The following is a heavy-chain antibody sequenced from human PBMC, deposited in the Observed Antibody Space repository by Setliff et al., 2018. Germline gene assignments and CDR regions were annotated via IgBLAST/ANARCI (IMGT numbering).Heavy chain of an antibody. CDR3: ARHVGSRSRGYNYYYYYMDV. D-gene: IGHD3-10*01. J-gene: IGHJ6*03. V-gene: IGHV4-39*01. Sequence: PSETLSLTCTVSGGSLRGNAIFWGWIRQPPGKGLEWIGSIYYTGDPYYNPSLKSRVTMSVDTSRNQLSLKLTFVTAADTAVYYCARHVGSRSRGYNYYYYYMDVWGKGTTVTVSS. CDR1: GGSLRGNAIF. CDR2: IYYTGDP.